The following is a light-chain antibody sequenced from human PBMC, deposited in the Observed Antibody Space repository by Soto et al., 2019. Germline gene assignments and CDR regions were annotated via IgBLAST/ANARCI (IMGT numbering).Light chain of an antibody. CDR2: EGR. CDR3: CSFASSSTFDV. CDR1: ASDVGSSNL. V-gene: IGLV2-23*01. J-gene: IGLJ1*01. Sequence: QSALTQPASVSGSPGQSITISCTGTASDVGSSNLVSWYQQYPGKAPKLIIYEGRRRPSGVSGRFSGSKSGNTASLTISGLQAEDEADYYCCSFASSSTFDVFGTGTKLTVL.